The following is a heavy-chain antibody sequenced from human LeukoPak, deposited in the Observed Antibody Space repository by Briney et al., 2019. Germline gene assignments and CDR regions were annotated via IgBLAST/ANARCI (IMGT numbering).Heavy chain of an antibody. CDR3: ARGQANNGGIEDY. Sequence: GGSPRLSCAASGFTVSSNYMSWVRQAPGKGLEWVSVIYSGGSTYYADSVKGRFTISRDNSKNTLYLQMNSLRAEDTAVYYCARGQANNGGIEDYWGQGTLVTVSS. V-gene: IGHV3-53*05. CDR1: GFTVSSNY. D-gene: IGHD4-23*01. CDR2: IYSGGST. J-gene: IGHJ4*02.